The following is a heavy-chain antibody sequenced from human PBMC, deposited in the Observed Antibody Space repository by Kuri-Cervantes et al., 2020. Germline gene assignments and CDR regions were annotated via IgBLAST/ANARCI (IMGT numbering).Heavy chain of an antibody. Sequence: GGSLRLSCAASGFTFSSYSMNWVRQAPGKGLEWVSYISSSSSTIYYADSVKGRFTISRDNAKNSLYLQMNSLRDEDTAVYYCARDPTVTTWWDAFDIWGQGTMVTVSS. D-gene: IGHD4-17*01. J-gene: IGHJ3*02. CDR1: GFTFSSYS. V-gene: IGHV3-48*02. CDR2: ISSSSSTI. CDR3: ARDPTVTTWWDAFDI.